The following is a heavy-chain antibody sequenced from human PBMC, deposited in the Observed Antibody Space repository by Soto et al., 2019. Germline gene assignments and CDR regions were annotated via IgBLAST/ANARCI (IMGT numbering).Heavy chain of an antibody. CDR2: IIPIFGTA. J-gene: IGHJ5*02. D-gene: IGHD3-22*01. V-gene: IGHV1-69*06. Sequence: SVKVSCKASGGTFSSYAISWVRQAPGQGLEWMGGIIPIFGTANYAQKFQGRVTITADKSTSTAYMELSSLRSEDTAVYYCARGNFDSSGNYFAGWFGPWGQGTLVTVSS. CDR3: ARGNFDSSGNYFAGWFGP. CDR1: GGTFSSYA.